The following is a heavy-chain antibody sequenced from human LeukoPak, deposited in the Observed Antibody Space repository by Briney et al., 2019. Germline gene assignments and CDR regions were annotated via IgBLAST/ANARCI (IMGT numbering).Heavy chain of an antibody. Sequence: GVSLPLSCPASGCSFRRSWMSWVRQAPGTGLEWVANIKQVGSEEYHVDSVKRPCTISRANAKNSLYLQLNSLRGEDTAVYYCTASSGYWGQGTLVIVSS. V-gene: IGHV3-7*01. J-gene: IGHJ4*02. CDR3: TASSGY. CDR1: GCSFRRSW. CDR2: IKQVGSEE. D-gene: IGHD2-21*02.